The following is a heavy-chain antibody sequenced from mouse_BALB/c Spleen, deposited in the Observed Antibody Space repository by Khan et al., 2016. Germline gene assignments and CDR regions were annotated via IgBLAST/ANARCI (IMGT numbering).Heavy chain of an antibody. CDR2: ILPGGGTT. J-gene: IGHJ3*01. CDR3: SRIYDGYDGPFTY. V-gene: IGHV1-9*01. CDR1: GYTFSRHW. D-gene: IGHD2-3*01. Sequence: QVQLKQSGAELMKPGASVKISCKATGYTFSRHWIEWVKQRPGHGLEWIGEILPGGGTTNYNEKFRGKATFTAETSSNTAYMQLSSLTSEDSAVYDCSRIYDGYDGPFTYWGQGTLVTVSA.